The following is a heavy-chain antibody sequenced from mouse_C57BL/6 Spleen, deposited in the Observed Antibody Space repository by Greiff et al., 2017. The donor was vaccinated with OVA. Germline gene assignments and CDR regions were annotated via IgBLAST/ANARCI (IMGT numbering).Heavy chain of an antibody. J-gene: IGHJ2*01. CDR2: IDPSDSYT. V-gene: IGHV1-69*01. Sequence: QVQLQQPGAELVMPGASVKLSCKASGYTFTSYWMHWVKQRPGQGLEWIGEIDPSDSYTNYNQKFKGKSTLTVDQSSSTAYMQLSSLTSEDSAVYYCARFGFYGNYFDYWGQGTTLTVSS. CDR3: ARFGFYGNYFDY. D-gene: IGHD1-1*01. CDR1: GYTFTSYW.